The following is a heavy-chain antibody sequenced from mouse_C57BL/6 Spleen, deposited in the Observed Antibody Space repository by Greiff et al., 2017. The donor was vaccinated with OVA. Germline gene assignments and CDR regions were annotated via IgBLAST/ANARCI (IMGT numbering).Heavy chain of an antibody. CDR2: IRLKSDNYAT. CDR1: GFTFSNYW. J-gene: IGHJ1*03. D-gene: IGHD2-4*01. CDR3: TVYYDYPYWYFDV. Sequence: DVKVEESGGGLVQPGGSMKLSCVASGFTFSNYWMNWVRQSPEKGLEWVAQIRLKSDNYATHYAESVKGRFTISRDDSKSSVYLQMNNLRAEDTGIYYCTVYYDYPYWYFDVWGTGTTVTVSS. V-gene: IGHV6-3*01.